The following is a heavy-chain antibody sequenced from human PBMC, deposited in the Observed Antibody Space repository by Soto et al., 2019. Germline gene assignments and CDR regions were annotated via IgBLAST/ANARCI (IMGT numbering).Heavy chain of an antibody. D-gene: IGHD3-10*01. CDR3: AREPGSGSAFDY. V-gene: IGHV4-4*07. Sequence: SVTQSLTNTVSDGSISSYDWIWIRQPAGKGLEWIGRIYTSGSTNYNPSLKSRVTMSVDTSKNQFSLKLSSVTAADTAVYYCAREPGSGSAFDYWGQGTLVSVSS. CDR1: DGSISSYD. J-gene: IGHJ4*02. CDR2: IYTSGST.